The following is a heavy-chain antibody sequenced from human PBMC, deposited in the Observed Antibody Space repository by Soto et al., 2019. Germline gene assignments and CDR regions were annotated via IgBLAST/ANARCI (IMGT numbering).Heavy chain of an antibody. CDR2: ISGSGGST. CDR1: GFTFSSYA. Sequence: EVQLLESGGGLVQPGGSLRLSCAASGFTFSSYAMSWVRQAPGKGLEWVSAISGSGGSTYYADSVKGRFTISRDNSKNTLYLQMNSLRAEDTAVYYCAKGRDSGAIFGEPFDYWGQGTLVTISS. D-gene: IGHD3-3*01. V-gene: IGHV3-23*01. CDR3: AKGRDSGAIFGEPFDY. J-gene: IGHJ4*02.